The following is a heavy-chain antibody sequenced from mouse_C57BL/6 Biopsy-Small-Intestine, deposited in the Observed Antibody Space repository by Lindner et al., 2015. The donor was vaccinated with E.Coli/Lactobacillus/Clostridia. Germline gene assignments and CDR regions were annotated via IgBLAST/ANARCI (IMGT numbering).Heavy chain of an antibody. D-gene: IGHD2-12*01. CDR3: TCYERFAY. CDR2: IDPENGDT. J-gene: IGHJ3*01. CDR1: GFNIKDDY. Sequence: VQLQESGAELVRPGASVKLSCTASGFNIKDDYMHWVKQRPEQGLEWIGWIDPENGDTKYASKFQGKATITADTSSNTAYLQLSSLTSEDTAVYYCTCYERFAYWGQGTLVTVSA. V-gene: IGHV14-4*01.